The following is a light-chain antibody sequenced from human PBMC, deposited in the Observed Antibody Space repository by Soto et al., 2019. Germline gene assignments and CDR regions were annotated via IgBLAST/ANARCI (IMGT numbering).Light chain of an antibody. CDR1: QSVSNY. CDR3: QQRHNWRDT. J-gene: IGKJ5*01. CDR2: ETS. V-gene: IGKV3-11*01. Sequence: EIGWTQSTATLSLSPGEISTLSCRASQSVSNYLSWYQQKPGQAPRLLMYETSRRATGIPARFSGSGSGTDFTLTISSLEPEDFAVYYCQQRHNWRDTFGQGTRLETK.